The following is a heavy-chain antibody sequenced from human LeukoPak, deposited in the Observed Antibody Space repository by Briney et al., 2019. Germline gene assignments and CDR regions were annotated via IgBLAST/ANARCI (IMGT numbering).Heavy chain of an antibody. J-gene: IGHJ4*02. CDR2: IYYSGST. CDR1: GGSISSGSYY. V-gene: IGHV4-39*01. CDR3: ASTYYYDSSGPY. Sequence: SETLSLTCTVSGGSISSGSYYWCWIRQPPGKGLEWIGSIYYSGSTYYNPSLKSRVTISVDTSKNQFSLKLSSVTAADTAVYYCASTYYYDSSGPYWGQGTLVTVSS. D-gene: IGHD3-22*01.